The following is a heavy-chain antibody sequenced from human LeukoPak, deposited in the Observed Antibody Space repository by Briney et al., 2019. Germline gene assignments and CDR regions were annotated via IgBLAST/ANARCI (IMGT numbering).Heavy chain of an antibody. CDR3: AELGITMIGGV. Sequence: GGSLRLSCAASGFTFSSYSMNWVRQAPGKGLEWVSSITTSSSYIYYADSVKGRFTVSRNNARNSLYLQMNSLRAEDTAVYYCAELGITMIGGVWGKGTTVTISS. D-gene: IGHD3-10*02. CDR2: ITTSSSYI. J-gene: IGHJ6*04. CDR1: GFTFSSYS. V-gene: IGHV3-21*01.